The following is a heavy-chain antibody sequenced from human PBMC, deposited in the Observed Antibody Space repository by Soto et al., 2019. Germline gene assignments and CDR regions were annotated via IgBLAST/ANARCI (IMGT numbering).Heavy chain of an antibody. J-gene: IGHJ6*03. CDR2: INEDSSYI. D-gene: IGHD3-10*02. CDR1: GFDFSSYS. V-gene: IGHV3-21*02. CDR3: VRDFRCYFRSGYMDV. Sequence: EVQLVESGGGLVKPGGSLRLSCAASGFDFSSYSMNWVRHAPGKGLEWVSSINEDSSYIYYAHSLRGRFNISRDNAKESRYLQMNSLIAEWTALYYFVRDFRCYFRSGYMDVWGDGATVTVSS.